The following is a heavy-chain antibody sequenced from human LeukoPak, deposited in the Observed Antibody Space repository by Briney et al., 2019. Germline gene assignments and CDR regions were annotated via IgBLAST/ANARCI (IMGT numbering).Heavy chain of an antibody. CDR1: RLTFSIYS. CDR2: ITSGSRYI. V-gene: IGHV3-21*01. CDR3: ARYSSSQLLDY. D-gene: IGHD6-6*01. Sequence: GGSLRLSCAASRLTFSIYSMNWVRQAPGKGLEWVSCITSGSRYIFYADSVKGRFTISRDNAKNSLYLQMNSLRAEDTAVYYCARYSSSQLLDYWGQGTLVTVSS. J-gene: IGHJ4*02.